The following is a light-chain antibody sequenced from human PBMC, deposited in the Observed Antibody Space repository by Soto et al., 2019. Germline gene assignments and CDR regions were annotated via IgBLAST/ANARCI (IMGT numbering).Light chain of an antibody. V-gene: IGKV3-15*01. Sequence: EIVMTQSRGTLSVSPGERATLSCRASQSISNKLAWHQQKPGQAPRLLVYGASTRASGISPRFTGSGSGTEFNLTISSLQPEDFATYDCQQLNSYPTFGQGTRLEIK. CDR2: GAS. CDR1: QSISNK. CDR3: QQLNSYPT. J-gene: IGKJ5*01.